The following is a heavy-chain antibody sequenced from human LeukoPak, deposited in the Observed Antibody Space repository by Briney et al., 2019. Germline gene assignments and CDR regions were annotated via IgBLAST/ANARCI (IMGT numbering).Heavy chain of an antibody. J-gene: IGHJ4*02. CDR3: VRGRFGGYFDH. D-gene: IGHD2-15*01. CDR1: GFTFSSHR. V-gene: IGHV3-74*01. Sequence: PGGTLRLSCAASGFTFSSHRMHWVRLAPGKGLGLDSHISSDWSDTSYADSVKGRFTISRDNAKNTLYLQLQSLRAEDTAVYYCVRGRFGGYFDHWGQGSLVTVSS. CDR2: ISSDWSDT.